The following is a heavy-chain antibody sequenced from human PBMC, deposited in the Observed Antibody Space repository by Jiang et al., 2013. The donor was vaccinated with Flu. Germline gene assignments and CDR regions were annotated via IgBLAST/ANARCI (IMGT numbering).Heavy chain of an antibody. CDR2: VHQSGNV. CDR1: GGSLSGYY. D-gene: IGHD2-15*01. Sequence: LLKPSETLSLTCAVSGGSLSGYYWSWLRQSPGKGLEWIGEVHQSGNVNYNPSLKSRLTMLVDRSKNHFSLGLNSVTAADTGVYYCARGAVDSVEVVGAPVIDAFRIWGQGTVVTVSS. J-gene: IGHJ3*02. V-gene: IGHV4-34*01. CDR3: ARGAVDSVEVVGAPVIDAFRI.